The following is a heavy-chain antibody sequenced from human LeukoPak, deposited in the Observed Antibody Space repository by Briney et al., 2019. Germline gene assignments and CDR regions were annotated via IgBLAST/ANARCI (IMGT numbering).Heavy chain of an antibody. J-gene: IGHJ4*02. Sequence: GSLRLSCAASGFTFSSYSMNWVRQAPGKGLEWVSSISSSSSYIYYADSVKGRFTISRDNAKNSLYLQMNSLRAEDTAVYYCARDRSGYYDSSGYSRYFDYWGQGTLVTVSS. CDR1: GFTFSSYS. V-gene: IGHV3-21*01. CDR3: ARDRSGYYDSSGYSRYFDY. CDR2: ISSSSSYI. D-gene: IGHD3-22*01.